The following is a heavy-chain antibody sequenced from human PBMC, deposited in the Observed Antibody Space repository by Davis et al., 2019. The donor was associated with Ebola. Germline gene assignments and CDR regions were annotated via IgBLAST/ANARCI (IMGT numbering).Heavy chain of an antibody. CDR3: ARGWSGSYYYYGMDV. CDR1: GYSFTSYY. D-gene: IGHD1-26*01. V-gene: IGHV1-46*01. Sequence: ASVKVSCKASGYSFTSYYMHWLRQAPGQGPEWMGTLHPGADNTVNAQKLQGRVTMTTDTSTSTAYMELRSLRSDDTAVYYCARGWSGSYYYYGMDVWGQGTTVTVSS. J-gene: IGHJ6*02. CDR2: LHPGADNT.